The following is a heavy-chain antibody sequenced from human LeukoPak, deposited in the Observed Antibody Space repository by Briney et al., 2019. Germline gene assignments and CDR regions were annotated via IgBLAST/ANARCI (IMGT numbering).Heavy chain of an antibody. CDR2: ISAYNGYT. V-gene: IGHV1-18*01. CDR1: GYTFTSYG. J-gene: IGHJ6*03. D-gene: IGHD3-3*01. Sequence: ASVKVSCKASGYTFTSYGISWVRQAPGQGLEWMGLISAYNGYTNYAQKLQGRVTMTPDPTTSTAHMELESLRSDDTAVYYWSSTLSEDYGFGSGYGHYMDVWGKGTTVTVPS. CDR3: SSTLSEDYGFGSGYGHYMDV.